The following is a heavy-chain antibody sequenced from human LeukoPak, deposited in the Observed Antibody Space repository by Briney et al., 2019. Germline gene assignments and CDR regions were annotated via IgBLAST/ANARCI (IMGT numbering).Heavy chain of an antibody. D-gene: IGHD2-8*01. V-gene: IGHV3-74*01. CDR1: GLTFSKYW. Sequence: GGSLRLSCAASGLTFSKYWMPWVRQAPGRGLVWVSHIKDDGSITDYADPVKGRFTISRDNAKNTLYLQMNSLRAEDTAVYYCAAGAGLNGDYWGLGTLVTVSS. CDR2: IKDDGSIT. J-gene: IGHJ4*02. CDR3: AAGAGLNGDY.